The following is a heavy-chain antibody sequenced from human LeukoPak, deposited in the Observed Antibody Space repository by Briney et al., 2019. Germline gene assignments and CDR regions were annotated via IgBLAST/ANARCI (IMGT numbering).Heavy chain of an antibody. CDR2: ISPRGDIT. CDR3: AKDDAWLQFGE. V-gene: IGHV3-23*01. D-gene: IGHD3-10*01. Sequence: GGSLRLSCAASGFTFSSHGMNWVRQAPGKGLEWVSGISPRGDITYYADSVKGRFTVSRDNFKNTLYLEVISLTAEDTAVYYCAKDDAWLQFGEWSQGTLVTVSS. J-gene: IGHJ4*02. CDR1: GFTFSSHG.